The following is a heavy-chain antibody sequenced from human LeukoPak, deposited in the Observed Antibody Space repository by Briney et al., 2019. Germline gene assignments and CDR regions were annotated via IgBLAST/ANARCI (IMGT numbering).Heavy chain of an antibody. Sequence: SETLSLTCTVSGGSLSSYYWSWTRQPARKGLEWIGRIYTSGSTNYNPSLKSRVTMSVDTSKNQFSLKLSSVTAADTAVYYCARGLDYGDYRIDYWGQGTLVTVSS. V-gene: IGHV4-4*07. CDR2: IYTSGST. J-gene: IGHJ4*02. CDR1: GGSLSSYY. D-gene: IGHD4-17*01. CDR3: ARGLDYGDYRIDY.